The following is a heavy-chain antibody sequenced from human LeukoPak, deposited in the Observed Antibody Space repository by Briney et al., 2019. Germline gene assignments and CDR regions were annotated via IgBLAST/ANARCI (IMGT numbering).Heavy chain of an antibody. J-gene: IGHJ3*02. CDR2: IYYNGRT. CDR1: GGAITDSNYY. CDR3: ARYSGSHYAFDI. D-gene: IGHD1-26*01. V-gene: IGHV4-39*01. Sequence: SETLSLTCTVSGGAITDSNYYWGWIRQPPGEGLEWIGNIYYNGRTFYNESVKSRVTISVDTSKNQFSLKLSSVTAADTALFYCARYSGSHYAFDIWGQGTMVTVSS.